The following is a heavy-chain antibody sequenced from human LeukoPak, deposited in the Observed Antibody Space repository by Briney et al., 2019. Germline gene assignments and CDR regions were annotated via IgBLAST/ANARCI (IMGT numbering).Heavy chain of an antibody. Sequence: GGSLRLSCAASGFXFSRYGIHWVRQAPGKGLEWVAIIWYDGSNEYYADSVKGRFTVSRDNSKDMLFLQMNSLRAEDTAVYYCARDNLAGWGQGTLVTVSS. CDR2: IWYDGSNE. CDR1: GFXFSRYG. J-gene: IGHJ4*02. V-gene: IGHV3-33*01. CDR3: ARDNLAG.